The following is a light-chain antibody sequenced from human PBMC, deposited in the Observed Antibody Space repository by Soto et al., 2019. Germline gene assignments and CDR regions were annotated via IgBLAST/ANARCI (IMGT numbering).Light chain of an antibody. J-gene: IGKJ1*01. CDR2: GAS. CDR1: QSVSID. V-gene: IGKV3-15*01. CDR3: QQYNKWPLT. Sequence: EIVMTHSPDTLSVSPGERATLSCRASQSVSIDLAWYQQTPGQAPRLLIYGASTRATGVPPTFSGSASGTEFTLTISSPQSEDFTVYYCQQYNKWPLTFGQGTKVDIK.